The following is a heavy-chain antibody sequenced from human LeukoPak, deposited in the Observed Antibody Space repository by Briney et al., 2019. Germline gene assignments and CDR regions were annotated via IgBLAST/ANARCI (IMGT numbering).Heavy chain of an antibody. CDR1: GFPFSSYG. CDR2: IRYDGSNK. CDR3: AKDYYDFWSGYYLDAFDI. J-gene: IGHJ3*02. V-gene: IGHV3-30*02. D-gene: IGHD3-3*01. Sequence: GGSLRLSCAASGFPFSSYGMHWVRQAPGKGLEWVAFIRYDGSNKYYADSVKGRFTISRDNSKNTLYLQMNSLRAEDTAVYYCAKDYYDFWSGYYLDAFDIWGQGTMVTVSS.